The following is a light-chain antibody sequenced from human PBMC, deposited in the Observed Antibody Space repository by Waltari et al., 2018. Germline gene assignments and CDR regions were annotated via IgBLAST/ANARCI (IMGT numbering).Light chain of an antibody. V-gene: IGKV1-8*01. J-gene: IGKJ1*01. CDR2: ASS. CDR3: QQYYSYPVT. CDR1: QGVGSY. Sequence: AIRLTQSPSSIAASTGDRVTITCRASQGVGSYVAWYQQKSGRAPKLLLYASSSVEAEVPSRFGGSGSGTDFTLTISCLQSEDFASYFCQQYYSYPVTFGQGTRV.